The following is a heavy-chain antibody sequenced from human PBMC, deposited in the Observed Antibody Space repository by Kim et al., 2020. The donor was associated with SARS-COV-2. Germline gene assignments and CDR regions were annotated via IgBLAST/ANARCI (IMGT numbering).Heavy chain of an antibody. CDR3: ASGNSSSWYYPTAYYYYGMDV. J-gene: IGHJ6*02. Sequence: SETLSLTCTVSGGSISSSSYYWGWIRQPPGKGLEWIGSIYYSGSTYYNPSLKSRVTISVDTSKNQFSLKLSSVTAADTAVYYCASGNSSSWYYPTAYYYYGMDVWGQGTTVTVSS. CDR1: GGSISSSSYY. V-gene: IGHV4-39*07. CDR2: IYYSGST. D-gene: IGHD6-13*01.